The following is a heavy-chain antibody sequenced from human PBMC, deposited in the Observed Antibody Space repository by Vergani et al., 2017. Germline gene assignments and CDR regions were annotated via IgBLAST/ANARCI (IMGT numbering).Heavy chain of an antibody. CDR1: GFTFSSYA. CDR3: ANGGGGTNGVCCHYYYGMDV. Sequence: EVQLLESGGGLVQPGGSLRLSCAASGFTFSSYAMSWVRQAPGKGLEWVSAISGSGGSTYYADSVKGRFTISRDNSKNTLYRQMNSLRAEGTAVYYCANGGGGTNGVCCHYYYGMDVWGQGTTVTVSS. V-gene: IGHV3-23*01. J-gene: IGHJ6*02. D-gene: IGHD2-8*01. CDR2: ISGSGGST.